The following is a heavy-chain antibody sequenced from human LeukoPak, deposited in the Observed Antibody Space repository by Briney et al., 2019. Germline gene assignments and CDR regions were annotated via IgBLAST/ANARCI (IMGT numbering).Heavy chain of an antibody. CDR3: ARENTAMGSYYYYYYMDV. Sequence: PGGSLRLSCAASGFTFSSSWMNWVRQAPGKGLEWVANIKQDGSEKYYVDSVKGRFTISRDNAKNSLYLQMNRLRAEDTAVYYCARENTAMGSYYYYYYMDVWGKGTTVTVSS. V-gene: IGHV3-7*01. CDR1: GFTFSSSW. J-gene: IGHJ6*03. CDR2: IKQDGSEK. D-gene: IGHD5-18*01.